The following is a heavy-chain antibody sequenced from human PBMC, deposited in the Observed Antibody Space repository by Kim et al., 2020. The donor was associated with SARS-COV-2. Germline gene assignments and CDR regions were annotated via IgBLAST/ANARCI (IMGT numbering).Heavy chain of an antibody. D-gene: IGHD3-22*01. V-gene: IGHV3-48*02. J-gene: IGHJ3*02. CDR1: GFTFSSYS. Sequence: GGSLRLSCAASGFTFSSYSMNWVRQAPGKGLEWVSYISSSSSTIYYADSVKGRFTISRDNAKNSLYLQMNSLRDEDTAVYYCARVKIFKYYYDSSGQDAFDIWGQGTMVTVSS. CDR3: ARVKIFKYYYDSSGQDAFDI. CDR2: ISSSSSTI.